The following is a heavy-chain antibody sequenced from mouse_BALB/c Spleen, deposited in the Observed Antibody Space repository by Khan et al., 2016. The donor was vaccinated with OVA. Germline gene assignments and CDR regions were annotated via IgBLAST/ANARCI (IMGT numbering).Heavy chain of an antibody. CDR1: GYTFSSYY. V-gene: IGHV1S81*02. Sequence: QIQLVQSGADLVKPSASLTLSCKASGYTFSSYYMYWVKQRPGPGLEWIVAIIPNNGSTNFTETFEIEATLTLDKAYSKACRQQSSVTSEDSGVYYCIRTGNGSFAYWGQGTLVTVSA. CDR3: IRTGNGSFAY. J-gene: IGHJ3*01. D-gene: IGHD2-2*01. CDR2: IIPNNGST.